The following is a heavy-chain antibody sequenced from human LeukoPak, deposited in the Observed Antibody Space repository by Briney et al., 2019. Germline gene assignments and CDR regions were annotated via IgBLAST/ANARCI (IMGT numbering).Heavy chain of an antibody. J-gene: IGHJ4*02. D-gene: IGHD6-13*01. CDR3: ARVIDVAAAGYFDS. Sequence: SQTLSLTCTVSGGSISSGSYYWSWIRQPAGKGLEWIGRIYTSGSTNYNPSLKSRVTISVDTSKNQFSLKLSSVTAADTALYYCARVIDVAAAGYFDSWGQGTQVTVSS. CDR2: IYTSGST. CDR1: GGSISSGSYY. V-gene: IGHV4-61*02.